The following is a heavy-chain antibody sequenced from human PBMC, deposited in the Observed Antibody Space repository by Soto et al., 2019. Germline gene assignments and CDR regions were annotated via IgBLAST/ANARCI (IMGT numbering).Heavy chain of an antibody. D-gene: IGHD2-15*01. V-gene: IGHV2-5*01. CDR1: GFSLSTSEVG. CDR3: AHRQDLCSGGSCRKYFDY. J-gene: IGHJ4*02. Sequence: QITLKESGPTLVKPTQTLTLTCTFSGFSLSTSEVGVGWIRQPPGKALEWLALIFGNDDKYYSPSLKSRLTITKDTSKNQVVLTMTNVDPVDTGTLYCAHRQDLCSGGSCRKYFDYWGQGTLVTVSS. CDR2: IFGNDDK.